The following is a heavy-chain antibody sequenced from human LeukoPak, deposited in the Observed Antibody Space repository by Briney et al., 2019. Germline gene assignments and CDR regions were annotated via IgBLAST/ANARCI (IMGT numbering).Heavy chain of an antibody. J-gene: IGHJ4*02. Sequence: ASVKVSCKASGYTFTSYYMNWVRQAPGQGLEWMGVINPSGGSTSYAQKFQGRVTMTRDTSTSTVYMELSSLRSEDTAVYYCARGTTIFGVFDFWGQGNLVTVSS. D-gene: IGHD3-3*01. CDR3: ARGTTIFGVFDF. CDR1: GYTFTSYY. V-gene: IGHV1-46*01. CDR2: INPSGGST.